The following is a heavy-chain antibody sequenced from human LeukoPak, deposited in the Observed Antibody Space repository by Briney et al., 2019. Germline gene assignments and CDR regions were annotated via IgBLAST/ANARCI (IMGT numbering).Heavy chain of an antibody. D-gene: IGHD6-13*01. CDR1: AFTFDAYA. J-gene: IGHJ4*02. CDR2: ISWNSGSI. CDR3: AKALYSSSWRLSPFDY. V-gene: IGHV3-9*03. Sequence: GGSLRLSCAASAFTFDAYAMHWVRHAPGKGLEWVSGISWNSGSIAYADSVKGRFTISRDNAKNSLYLQMNSLRVEDMALYYCAKALYSSSWRLSPFDYWGQGTLVTVSS.